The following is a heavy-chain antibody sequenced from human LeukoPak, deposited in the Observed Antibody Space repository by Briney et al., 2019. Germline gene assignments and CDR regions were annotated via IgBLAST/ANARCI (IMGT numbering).Heavy chain of an antibody. Sequence: GGSLRLSCAPPGYTLSRNYMSWVRQAPGKGLEWVSVIDNGGRTSYADSVKGRFTIPRDNSKNTLYLQMNSLRAEDTAVYYCARDGSARSLGNWGQGTLVSVSS. CDR2: IDNGGRT. D-gene: IGHD6-6*01. V-gene: IGHV3-53*01. CDR1: GYTLSRNY. CDR3: ARDGSARSLGN. J-gene: IGHJ4*02.